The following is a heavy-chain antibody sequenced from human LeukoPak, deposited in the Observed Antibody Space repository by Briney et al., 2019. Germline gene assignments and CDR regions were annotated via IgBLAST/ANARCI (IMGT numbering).Heavy chain of an antibody. D-gene: IGHD3-9*01. CDR2: INPNSGGT. CDR3: ARGRGDYDISY. V-gene: IGHV1-2*02. J-gene: IGHJ4*02. Sequence: GASVKVSCKASGYTFTGYYIHWVRQAPGQGLEWMGWINPNSGGTDYAQKFQGRVTMTRDTSTSTVYMELSSLRSEDTAMYYCARGRGDYDISYWGQGTLVTVSS. CDR1: GYTFTGYY.